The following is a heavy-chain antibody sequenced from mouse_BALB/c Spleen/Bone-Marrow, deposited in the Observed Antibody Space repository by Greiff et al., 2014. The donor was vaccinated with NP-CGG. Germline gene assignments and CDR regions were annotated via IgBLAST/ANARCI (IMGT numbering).Heavy chain of an antibody. V-gene: IGHV1-14*01. J-gene: IGHJ2*01. CDR2: RKTYNDGT. D-gene: IGHD3-1*01. CDR3: AKGLTPDY. CDR1: TKKIKKYK. Sequence: KINCKASTKKIKKYKMKREKKKKKKNKKKIENRKTYNDGTKYNEKFKGKATLTSDKSSSTAYMEXXSLTSEDAAVYYCAKGLTPDYWGQGTTLTVSS.